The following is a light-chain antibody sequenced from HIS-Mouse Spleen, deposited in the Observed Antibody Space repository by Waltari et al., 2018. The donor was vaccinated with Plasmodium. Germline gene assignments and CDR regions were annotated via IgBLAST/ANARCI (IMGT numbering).Light chain of an antibody. V-gene: IGKV1-9*01. Sequence: DIQLTQSPSFLSASVGDRVTITCRASQGISSYLAWYQQKPGKAPKLLIYAASTLQSGVPSRFSGSGSWTEFTLTISSLQPEDSATYYCQQLNSYPYTFGQGTKLEIK. CDR3: QQLNSYPYT. CDR2: AAS. CDR1: QGISSY. J-gene: IGKJ2*01.